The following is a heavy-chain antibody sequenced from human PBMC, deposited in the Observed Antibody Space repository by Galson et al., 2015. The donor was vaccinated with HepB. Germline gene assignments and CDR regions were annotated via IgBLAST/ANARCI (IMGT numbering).Heavy chain of an antibody. CDR1: GYTFTGYY. V-gene: IGHV1-18*04. Sequence: SVKVSCKASGYTFTGYYMHWVRQAPGQGLEWMGWISAYNGNTNYAQKLQGRVTMTTDTSTSTAYMELRSLRSDDTAVYYCARDPYDSSGYYDYWGQGTLVTVSS. D-gene: IGHD3-22*01. J-gene: IGHJ4*02. CDR2: ISAYNGNT. CDR3: ARDPYDSSGYYDY.